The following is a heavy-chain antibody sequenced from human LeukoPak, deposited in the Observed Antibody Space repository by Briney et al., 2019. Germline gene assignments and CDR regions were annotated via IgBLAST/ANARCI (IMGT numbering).Heavy chain of an antibody. V-gene: IGHV1-18*01. J-gene: IGHJ4*02. CDR1: GYTFTSYG. CDR3: ARDERYDYVWNDY. CDR2: ISAYNGKT. D-gene: IGHD3-16*01. Sequence: ASVKVSCKASGYTFTSYGISWVRQAPGQGLEWRGWISAYNGKTNYAQKLKGRDTMPTDTSTSTAYMELRSLRSDDTAVYYCARDERYDYVWNDYCGQGTLVTVSS.